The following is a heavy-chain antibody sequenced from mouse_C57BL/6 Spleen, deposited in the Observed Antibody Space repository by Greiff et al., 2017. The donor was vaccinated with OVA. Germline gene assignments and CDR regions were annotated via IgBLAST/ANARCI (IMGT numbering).Heavy chain of an antibody. Sequence: VQLQQPGAELVKPGASVKMSCKASGYTFTSYWITWVKQRPGQGLEWIGDIYPGSGSTNYNEKFKSKATLTVDTSSSTAYMQLSSLTSEDSAVYYCARGDGNYDYFDYWGQGTTLTVSS. V-gene: IGHV1-55*01. CDR1: GYTFTSYW. J-gene: IGHJ2*01. CDR2: IYPGSGST. CDR3: ARGDGNYDYFDY. D-gene: IGHD2-1*01.